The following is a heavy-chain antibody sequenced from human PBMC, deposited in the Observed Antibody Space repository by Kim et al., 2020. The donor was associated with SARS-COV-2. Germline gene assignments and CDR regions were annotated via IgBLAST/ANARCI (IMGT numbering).Heavy chain of an antibody. Sequence: YANSVKSRFTIARDNSKNTLFMQMISLRADDTAVYYCAKRCSSTSCYIDYWGQRTLVTVSS. CDR3: AKRCSSTSCYIDY. D-gene: IGHD2-2*01. V-gene: IGHV3-23*01. J-gene: IGHJ4*02.